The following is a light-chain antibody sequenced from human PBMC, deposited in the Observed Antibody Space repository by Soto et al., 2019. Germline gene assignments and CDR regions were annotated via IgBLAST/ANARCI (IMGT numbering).Light chain of an antibody. CDR2: GAS. V-gene: IGKV3-20*01. CDR3: QQYGGSPRVS. Sequence: EIVLTQSPGALSLSPGERATLSCRASQRVSDNYLAWYQQKPGQAPRLLIYGASIRATGIPDRFSGSGSGADFTLTISRLEPEDFAVYYCQQYGGSPRVSFGGGTKVEIK. CDR1: QRVSDNY. J-gene: IGKJ4*01.